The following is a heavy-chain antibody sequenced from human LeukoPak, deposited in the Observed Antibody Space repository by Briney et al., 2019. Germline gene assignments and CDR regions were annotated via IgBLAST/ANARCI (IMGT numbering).Heavy chain of an antibody. V-gene: IGHV3-21*01. J-gene: IGHJ4*02. CDR2: ISSSSSYI. CDR3: ARVRHYDSSGPGY. CDR1: GFTFSSYS. Sequence: NPGGSLRLSCEVSGFTFSSYSMNWVRQAPGKGLEWVSSISSSSSYIYYADSVKGRFTISRDNAKNSLYLQMNSLRAEDTAVYYCARVRHYDSSGPGYWGQGTLVTVSS. D-gene: IGHD3-22*01.